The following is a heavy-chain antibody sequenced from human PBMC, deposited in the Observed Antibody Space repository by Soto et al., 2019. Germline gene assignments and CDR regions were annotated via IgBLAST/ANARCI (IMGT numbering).Heavy chain of an antibody. V-gene: IGHV4-39*01. CDR2: IFYLGSS. CDR3: ARHSLALRKNNWFDP. CDR1: GDSIIRSDFY. J-gene: IGHJ5*02. D-gene: IGHD3-3*02. Sequence: SETRSRTCTVSGDSIIRSDFYWVWVRQPPGKVLEWIGSIFYLGSSYYNPSLKSRVTMTVDTSKNQFSLRLRSVTAADTALYFCARHSLALRKNNWFDPWGQGIMVTV.